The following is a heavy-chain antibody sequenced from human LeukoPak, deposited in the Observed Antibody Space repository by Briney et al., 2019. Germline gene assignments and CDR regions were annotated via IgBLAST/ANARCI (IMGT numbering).Heavy chain of an antibody. CDR2: ISAYNGNT. CDR3: ARDAVEQWLVAYFDY. CDR1: GYTFTSYG. D-gene: IGHD6-19*01. Sequence: ASVKVSCKASGYTFTSYGISWVRQAPGQGLEWMGWISAYNGNTNYAQKLQGRVTMTTDTSTSTAYMELRSLRSDDTAVYYCARDAVEQWLVAYFDYWGQGTLVTVSS. J-gene: IGHJ4*02. V-gene: IGHV1-18*01.